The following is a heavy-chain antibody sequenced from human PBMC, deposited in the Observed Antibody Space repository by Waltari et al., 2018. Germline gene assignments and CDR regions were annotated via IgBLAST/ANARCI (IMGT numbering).Heavy chain of an antibody. D-gene: IGHD5-12*01. V-gene: IGHV4-38-2*01. J-gene: IGHJ6*03. CDR3: ARGYGYYYYMDV. CDR1: GYSISRGYY. Sequence: QLQLQESGPGLVKPSETLSLTCAVSGYSISRGYYWGWIRQPPGKGLEWIGSIYRSETPFYNPSLKSRVTMLLDPSKNQFSLNLSSVSAADTAVYYCARGYGYYYYMDVWGKGTTVTVSS. CDR2: IYRSETP.